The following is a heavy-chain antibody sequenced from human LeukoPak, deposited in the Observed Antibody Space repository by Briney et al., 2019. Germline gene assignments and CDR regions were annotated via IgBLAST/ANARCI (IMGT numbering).Heavy chain of an antibody. CDR1: GGSISSGSYY. J-gene: IGHJ4*02. CDR2: IYTSGST. V-gene: IGHV4-61*02. CDR3: ARGYSSGYYFGLYYFDY. Sequence: SETLSLTCTVSGGSISSGSYYWSWIRQPAGKGLEWIGRIYTSGSTNYNPSLKSRVTISVDTSKNQFSLKLSSVTAADTAVYYCARGYSSGYYFGLYYFDYWGQGTLVTVSS. D-gene: IGHD3-22*01.